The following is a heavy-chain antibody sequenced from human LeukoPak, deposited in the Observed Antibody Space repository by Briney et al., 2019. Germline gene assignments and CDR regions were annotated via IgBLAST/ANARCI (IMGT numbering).Heavy chain of an antibody. Sequence: GGSLRLSCAASGFTFSSYAMHCVRQAPGKGLEYVSAISSNGGSTYYANSVKGRFTISRDNSKNTLYLQMGSLRAEDMAVYYCARVGEIGYSYGYFDYWGQGTLVTVSS. CDR1: GFTFSSYA. CDR3: ARVGEIGYSYGYFDY. D-gene: IGHD5-18*01. J-gene: IGHJ4*02. CDR2: ISSNGGST. V-gene: IGHV3-64*01.